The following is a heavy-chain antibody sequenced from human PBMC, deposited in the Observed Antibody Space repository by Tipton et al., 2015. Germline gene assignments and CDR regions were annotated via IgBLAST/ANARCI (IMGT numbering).Heavy chain of an antibody. D-gene: IGHD5-24*01. CDR2: IDYSGTK. CDR1: GGSVSSGSAYH. V-gene: IGHV4-61*01. J-gene: IGHJ6*02. Sequence: TLSLTCTVSGGSVSSGSAYHWSWIRQPLGKGLEWIGNIDYSGTKNYNPSLKSRVTISLDTSKNQFSLKLSSVTAADTAVYYCARDLEHGMDVWGQGTTVTVSS. CDR3: ARDLEHGMDV.